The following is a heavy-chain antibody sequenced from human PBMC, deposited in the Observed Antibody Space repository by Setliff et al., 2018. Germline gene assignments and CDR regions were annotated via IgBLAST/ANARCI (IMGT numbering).Heavy chain of an antibody. V-gene: IGHV3-21*04. CDR1: GFTFSNHW. Sequence: PGGTLRLSCAASGFTFSNHWMHWVRQTPGKGLEWVSSISSISNYIYYAASVKGRFTISRDNAKNTLYLQMNRLLAEDTAVYYCATTPQNSGSYEVNFDYWGQGTLVTVSS. CDR3: ATTPQNSGSYEVNFDY. CDR2: ISSISNYI. D-gene: IGHD1-26*01. J-gene: IGHJ4*02.